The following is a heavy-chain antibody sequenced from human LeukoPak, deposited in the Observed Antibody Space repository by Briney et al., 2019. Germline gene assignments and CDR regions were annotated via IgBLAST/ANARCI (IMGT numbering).Heavy chain of an antibody. V-gene: IGHV4-59*01. CDR1: GGSISSYY. Sequence: PSETLSPTCTVSGGSISSYYWSWIRQPPGKGLEWIGYIYYSGSTNYNPSLKSRVTISVDTSKNQFSLKLSSVTAADTAVYYCARGGTYYYDSSGYYGGWGQGTMVTVSS. D-gene: IGHD3-22*01. CDR2: IYYSGST. J-gene: IGHJ3*01. CDR3: ARGGTYYYDSSGYYGG.